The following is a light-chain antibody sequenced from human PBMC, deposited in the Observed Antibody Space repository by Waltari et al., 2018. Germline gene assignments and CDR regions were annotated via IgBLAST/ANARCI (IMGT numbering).Light chain of an antibody. Sequence: DIVMTQSPLSLPVTPGEPASISCRSSQSLLHSNGYKFLNWYLQKPGQSPQLLIYLGSNRASGVPDRFSGRGSGTDFILKISRVEAEDVGVYYCLQALQTPYTFGQGTKLEIK. CDR3: LQALQTPYT. J-gene: IGKJ2*01. V-gene: IGKV2-28*01. CDR2: LGS. CDR1: QSLLHSNGYKF.